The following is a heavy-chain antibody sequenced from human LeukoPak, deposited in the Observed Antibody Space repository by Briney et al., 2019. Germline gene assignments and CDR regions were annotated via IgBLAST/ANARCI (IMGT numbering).Heavy chain of an antibody. J-gene: IGHJ3*02. V-gene: IGHV4-31*03. CDR1: GGSISSGGYY. D-gene: IGHD3-3*01. Sequence: SETLSLTCTVSGGSISSGGYYWSWIRQHPGKGLEWIGYVYYSGSAYYNPSLKSRVTISVDASKNQFSLNLSAVSAADTAVYYCARHFMVAGYWSVYYDAFDIWGQGTVVAVSS. CDR2: VYYSGSA. CDR3: ARHFMVAGYWSVYYDAFDI.